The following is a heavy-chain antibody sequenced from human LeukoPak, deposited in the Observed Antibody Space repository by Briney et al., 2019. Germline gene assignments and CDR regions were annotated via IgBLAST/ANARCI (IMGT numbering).Heavy chain of an antibody. D-gene: IGHD1-26*01. CDR3: ARDLGGSYPRAYYFDY. J-gene: IGHJ4*02. CDR2: IYSGGST. CDR1: GFTVSSND. V-gene: IGHV3-66*01. Sequence: GGSLRLSCAASGFTVSSNDMSWVRQAPGKGLEWVAVIYSGGSTYYADSVKGRFTISRDNSKNTLYLQMNSLRAEDTAVYYCARDLGGSYPRAYYFDYWGQGTLVTVSS.